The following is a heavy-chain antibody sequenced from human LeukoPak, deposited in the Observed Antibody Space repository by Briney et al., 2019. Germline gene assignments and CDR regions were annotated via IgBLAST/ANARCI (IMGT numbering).Heavy chain of an antibody. CDR1: GFTFSSYA. Sequence: GGSLRLSCAASGFTFSSYAMSWVRQAPGEGLEWVSAIRGSGGSAYYADSVKGRFTISRDNPKNTLYLQMNSLRAEDTAVYYCAKYTSSSVYYGMDVWGQGTTVTVSS. D-gene: IGHD6-6*01. J-gene: IGHJ6*02. CDR3: AKYTSSSVYYGMDV. CDR2: IRGSGGSA. V-gene: IGHV3-23*01.